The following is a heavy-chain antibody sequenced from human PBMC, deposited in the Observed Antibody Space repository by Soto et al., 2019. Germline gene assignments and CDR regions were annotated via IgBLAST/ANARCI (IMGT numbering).Heavy chain of an antibody. J-gene: IGHJ6*02. CDR1: GFTFSDYA. D-gene: IGHD5-12*01. CDR2: ISFDGSNE. V-gene: IGHV3-30-3*01. Sequence: GSLRLSCAASGFTFSDYAMHWVRQAPGKGLEWVAIISFDGSNEHYADSVQGRFTISRDNSENTLYLQMNSLRADDTAVYYCARWVATIIDYYYYGMDVWGQGTTVTVSS. CDR3: ARWVATIIDYYYYGMDV.